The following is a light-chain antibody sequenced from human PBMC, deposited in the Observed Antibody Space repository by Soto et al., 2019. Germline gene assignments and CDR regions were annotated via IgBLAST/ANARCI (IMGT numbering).Light chain of an antibody. J-gene: IGKJ4*01. Sequence: EIVMTQSPATLSVSPGERATLSCRASQSVSSNLAWYQQKPGQAPRLLIYGASTRATGMPARSSGSGSGTEFTLTISSLQSEDFAVYYCQQYNNWPLTFGGGTKVDIK. V-gene: IGKV3-15*01. CDR3: QQYNNWPLT. CDR2: GAS. CDR1: QSVSSN.